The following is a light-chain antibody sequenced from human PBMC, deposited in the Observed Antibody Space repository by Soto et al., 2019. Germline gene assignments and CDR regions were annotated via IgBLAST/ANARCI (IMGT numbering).Light chain of an antibody. J-gene: IGLJ2*01. CDR1: SSNIGSNY. CDR2: RNN. V-gene: IGLV1-47*01. CDR3: AAWDDSLSGVG. Sequence: QSVLTQPPSASGTPGHRVSISCSGSSSNIGSNYVYWYPQLPGTAPKLLIYRNNQRPSGVPDRFSGSKSGTSASLAISGRRSGDEADYYCAAWDDSLSGVGFGGGTKRTV.